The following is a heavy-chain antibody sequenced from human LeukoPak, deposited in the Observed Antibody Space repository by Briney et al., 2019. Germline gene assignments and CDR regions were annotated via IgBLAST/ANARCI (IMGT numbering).Heavy chain of an antibody. CDR2: ISGSGGGT. D-gene: IGHD5-18*01. Sequence: GGSLRLSCAASGFTFSSYAMSWVRQAPGKGLEWVSTISGSGGGTYFADSVKGRFTISRDNSKNTLYLQMNSLRAEDTAVYYCAKSGYSYGYALGYWGQGTLVTVSS. J-gene: IGHJ4*02. V-gene: IGHV3-23*01. CDR3: AKSGYSYGYALGY. CDR1: GFTFSSYA.